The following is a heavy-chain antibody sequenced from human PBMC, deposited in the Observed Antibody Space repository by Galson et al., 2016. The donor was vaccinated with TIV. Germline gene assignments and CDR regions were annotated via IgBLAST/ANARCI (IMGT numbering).Heavy chain of an antibody. CDR1: GDIFSSYA. J-gene: IGHJ3*02. V-gene: IGHV1-18*01. CDR3: ARYCASTSCYSDAFDI. CDR2: IITPHGTT. Sequence: SVKVSCKASGDIFSSYAITWVRQAPGQGLEWMGWIITPHGTTHYAHDFQGRLTMNTDPSTSTVYMELRNLRPDDTAMYYCARYCASTSCYSDAFDIWGQGTMVTVSS. D-gene: IGHD2/OR15-2a*01.